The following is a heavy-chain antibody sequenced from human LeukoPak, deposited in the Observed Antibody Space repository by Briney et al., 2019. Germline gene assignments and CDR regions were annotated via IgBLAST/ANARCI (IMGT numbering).Heavy chain of an antibody. D-gene: IGHD1-1*01. J-gene: IGHJ6*03. Sequence: PGGSLRLSCAASGFTFNKYAMSWVRQARGMGLEWLSYVSGSGGATYYADSVKGRFTISRDNSKNTVYLQMGSLRAEDTAVYYCAKNRGGTYKYYMDVWGNGTTVTVSS. CDR3: AKNRGGTYKYYMDV. CDR2: VSGSGGAT. V-gene: IGHV3-23*01. CDR1: GFTFNKYA.